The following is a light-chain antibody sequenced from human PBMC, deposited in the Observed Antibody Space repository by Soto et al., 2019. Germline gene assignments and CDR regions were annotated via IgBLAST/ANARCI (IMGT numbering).Light chain of an antibody. J-gene: IGKJ1*01. V-gene: IGKV3-11*01. Sequence: EIVLTQSPATLSLSPGERATLSCRASQSVSSYLAWYQQKPGQAPRLLIYDASNRATGLPARFSGSGSGTDVNLTISRLEPADFAVYYCQQRSNWPPWTFGQGTKVEIK. CDR3: QQRSNWPPWT. CDR1: QSVSSY. CDR2: DAS.